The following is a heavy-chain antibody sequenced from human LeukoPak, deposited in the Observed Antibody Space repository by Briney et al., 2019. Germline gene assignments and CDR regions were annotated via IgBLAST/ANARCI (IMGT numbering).Heavy chain of an antibody. J-gene: IGHJ4*02. V-gene: IGHV1-8*01. D-gene: IGHD1-26*01. Sequence: ASVKVSCKASGYTFTSYDINWVRQATGQGLEWMGWMNPNSGNTGYAQKFQGRVTMTRNTSISTACMELSSLRSEDTAVYYCARASVGAKIRYSFDYWGQGTLVTVSS. CDR1: GYTFTSYD. CDR3: ARASVGAKIRYSFDY. CDR2: MNPNSGNT.